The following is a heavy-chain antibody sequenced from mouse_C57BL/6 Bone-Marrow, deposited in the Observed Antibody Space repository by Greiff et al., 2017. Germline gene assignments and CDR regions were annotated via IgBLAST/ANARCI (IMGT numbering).Heavy chain of an antibody. CDR2: IHPNSGST. J-gene: IGHJ1*03. Sequence: QVQLQQPGAELVKPGASVKLSCKASGYTFTSYWMHWVKQRPGQGLEWIGMIHPNSGSTNYNEKFKSKATLTVDTSSSTAYMQLSSLTSEDSAVYYCAREGSSYDWYFDVWGTGTTVTVSS. V-gene: IGHV1-64*01. CDR1: GYTFTSYW. D-gene: IGHD1-1*01. CDR3: AREGSSYDWYFDV.